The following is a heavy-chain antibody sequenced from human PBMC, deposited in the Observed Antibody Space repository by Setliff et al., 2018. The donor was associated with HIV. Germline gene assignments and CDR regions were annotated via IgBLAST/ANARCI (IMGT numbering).Heavy chain of an antibody. CDR1: GYIFSTFG. J-gene: IGHJ4*02. CDR3: ARGGGYNFWSGYNTMYYFDY. D-gene: IGHD3-3*01. V-gene: IGHV1-18*01. Sequence: ASVKVSCKASGYIFSTFGITWVRQAPAQGLEWMGWISVYNDNTNYAQKFQGRVTMTTDTSTSTGYMELRSLKSDDTAVYYCARGGGYNFWSGYNTMYYFDYWGQGTLVTVSS. CDR2: ISVYNDNT.